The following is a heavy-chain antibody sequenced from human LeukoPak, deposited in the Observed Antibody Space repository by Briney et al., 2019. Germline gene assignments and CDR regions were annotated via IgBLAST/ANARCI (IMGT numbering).Heavy chain of an antibody. CDR2: IKSKTDGGTA. CDR1: GLTFDIAW. Sequence: GGSLRLSCAASGLTFDIAWMNWVRQAPGKGLEWVGRIKSKTDGGTADYGAHVKGRFIISRDDSRNTLYLQMTSLKTEDTAVYYCTIEGGRDGDYVWFDPWGQGTLVTVSS. J-gene: IGHJ5*02. CDR3: TIEGGRDGDYVWFDP. V-gene: IGHV3-15*01. D-gene: IGHD4-17*01.